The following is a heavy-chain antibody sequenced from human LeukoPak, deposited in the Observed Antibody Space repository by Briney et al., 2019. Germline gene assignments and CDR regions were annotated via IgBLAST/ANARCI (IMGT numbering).Heavy chain of an antibody. CDR3: ARVAPYGDYVWEPFDY. V-gene: IGHV1-46*01. D-gene: IGHD3-16*01. CDR2: INPSGGST. J-gene: IGHJ4*02. Sequence: GASVKVSCKASGYTFTRYYMHWVRQAPGQGLEWMGMINPSGGSTTYAQKFQGRVTMTRDTSTSTVSMELSSLRSEDTAVYYCARVAPYGDYVWEPFDYWGQGTLVTVSS. CDR1: GYTFTRYY.